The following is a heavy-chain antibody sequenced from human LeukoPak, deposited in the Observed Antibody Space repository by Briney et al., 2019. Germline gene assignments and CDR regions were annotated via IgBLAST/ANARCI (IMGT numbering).Heavy chain of an antibody. J-gene: IGHJ6*02. D-gene: IGHD3-16*02. CDR2: IYYTGIT. Sequence: PSETLSLTCTVSGGSISSYYWSWIRQPPGRGLEWIGYIYYTGITNYNPSLESRVTISVDTSKNQFSLKLNSVTAAGTAVYYCTRHDAVPVIGHGMGVWGQGTTVTVSS. CDR3: TRHDAVPVIGHGMGV. CDR1: GGSISSYY. V-gene: IGHV4-59*08.